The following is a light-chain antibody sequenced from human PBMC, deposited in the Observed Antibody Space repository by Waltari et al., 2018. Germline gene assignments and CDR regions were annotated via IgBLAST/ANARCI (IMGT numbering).Light chain of an antibody. CDR2: RVS. CDR3: MQGSHWPWT. CDR1: QSLVSSDGNTY. Sequence: DVVMTPPPLSLPVTLGPPASISCRSSQSLVSSDGNTYFNWFQQRPGQSPRRLFYRVSNRDSGVPDRFSGSGSGSDFTLRISRVEAEDVGVYYCMQGSHWPWTFGQGTKVEIK. V-gene: IGKV2-30*01. J-gene: IGKJ1*01.